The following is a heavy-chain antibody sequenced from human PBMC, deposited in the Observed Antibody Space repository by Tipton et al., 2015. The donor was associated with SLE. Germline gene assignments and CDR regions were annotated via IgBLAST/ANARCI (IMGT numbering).Heavy chain of an antibody. J-gene: IGHJ3*02. Sequence: SLRLSCAASGFTFSAYEMNWVRQAPGKGLEWVSYISSSGSTVYYADSVKGRFTISRDNAKNSLYLQMSSLRAEDTAVYYCAREDFVEAFDIWGQGTMVTASS. CDR1: GFTFSAYE. CDR2: ISSSGSTV. CDR3: AREDFVEAFDI. V-gene: IGHV3-48*03. D-gene: IGHD2/OR15-2a*01.